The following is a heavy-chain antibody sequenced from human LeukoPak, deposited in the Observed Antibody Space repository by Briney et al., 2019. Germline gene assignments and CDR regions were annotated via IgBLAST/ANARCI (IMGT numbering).Heavy chain of an antibody. CDR2: IYHSGSS. CDR1: GGSISSSSYY. V-gene: IGHV4-39*01. J-gene: IGHJ4*02. D-gene: IGHD3-10*01. CDR3: ARHSSYYGNFDY. Sequence: KTSETLSLTCTVSGGSISSSSYYWGWIRQPPGKGLEWIGSIYHSGSSYYNPSLKSRVTISVDTSKNQFSLKLSSVAAADTAVYYCARHSSYYGNFDYWGQGTLVTVSS.